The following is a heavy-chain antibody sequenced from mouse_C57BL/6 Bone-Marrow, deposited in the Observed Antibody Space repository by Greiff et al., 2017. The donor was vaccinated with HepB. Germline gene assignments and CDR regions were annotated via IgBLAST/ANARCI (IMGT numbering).Heavy chain of an antibody. V-gene: IGHV3-6*01. CDR2: ISYDGSN. J-gene: IGHJ4*01. Sequence: EVKLMESGPGLVKPSQSLSLTCSVTGYSITSGYYWNWIRQFPGNKLEWMGYISYDGSNNYNPSLKNRISITRDTSKNQFFLKLNSVTTEDTATYYCARARGDYWGQGTSVTVSS. CDR3: ARARGDY. CDR1: GYSITSGYY.